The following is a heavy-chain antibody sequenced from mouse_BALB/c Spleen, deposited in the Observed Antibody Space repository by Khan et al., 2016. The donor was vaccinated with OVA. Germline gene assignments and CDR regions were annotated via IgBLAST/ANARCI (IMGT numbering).Heavy chain of an antibody. Sequence: QVQLKESGPGLLQPSQNLSITCTVSGFSLTTYGVHWVRQSPGKGLEWLGLIWSGGNTDYNAAFISRLSISKDNSKSQVFFKMNSLQADDTAIYYCARNSYRYDFTYWGQGTLVTVSA. J-gene: IGHJ3*01. CDR1: GFSLTTYG. V-gene: IGHV2-4-1*01. CDR2: IWSGGNT. D-gene: IGHD2-14*01. CDR3: ARNSYRYDFTY.